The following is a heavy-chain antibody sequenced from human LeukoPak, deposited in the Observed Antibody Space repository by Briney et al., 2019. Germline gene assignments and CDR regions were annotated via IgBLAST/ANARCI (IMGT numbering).Heavy chain of an antibody. V-gene: IGHV1-18*01. CDR3: ARAGYSTSWFDY. CDR1: GYTFTSYG. D-gene: IGHD6-13*01. Sequence: ASVKVSCKASGYTFTSYGISWVRQAPGQGLQWMGWISAYDGNTNYAQKLQGRVTLTTDTSTSTAYMELRSLRSDDTAVYFCARAGYSTSWFDYWGQGTLVTVSS. J-gene: IGHJ4*02. CDR2: ISAYDGNT.